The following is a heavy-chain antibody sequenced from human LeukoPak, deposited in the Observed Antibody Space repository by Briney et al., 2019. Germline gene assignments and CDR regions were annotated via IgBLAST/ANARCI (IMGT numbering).Heavy chain of an antibody. CDR1: NVSISSGSHY. CDR2: IYAGGRS. CDR3: ASDHSGWLGLGY. D-gene: IGHD6-19*01. V-gene: IGHV4-61*02. J-gene: IGHJ4*02. Sequence: PSQALSLTCTVSNVSISSGSHYWNWIRQPAGKGLEWIGRIYAGGRSNYNPSLRSRVTISVDTSKNQFSLRLSSVTATDTGVYYCASDHSGWLGLGYWGQGTLVSVSS.